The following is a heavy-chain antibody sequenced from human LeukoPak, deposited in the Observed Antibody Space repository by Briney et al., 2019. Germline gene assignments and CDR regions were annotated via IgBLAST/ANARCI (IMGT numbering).Heavy chain of an antibody. CDR2: IYYSGST. J-gene: IGHJ4*02. D-gene: IGHD2-2*01. V-gene: IGHV4-59*01. Sequence: SETLSLTCTVSGGSISSYYWSWIRQPPGKGLEWIGYIYYSGSTNYNPSLKSRVTISVDTSKNQFSLKLSSVTAADTAVYYCARASGYCSSTSCPGLDYWGQGTLVTVSS. CDR1: GGSISSYY. CDR3: ARASGYCSSTSCPGLDY.